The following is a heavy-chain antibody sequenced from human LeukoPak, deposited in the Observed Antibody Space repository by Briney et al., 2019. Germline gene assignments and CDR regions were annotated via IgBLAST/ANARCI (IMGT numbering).Heavy chain of an antibody. V-gene: IGHV3-23*01. D-gene: IGHD3-10*01. Sequence: GGSLRLSCAASGFTFSSYGMSWVRQAPGKGLEWVSAISGSGGSTYYADSVKGRFTISRDNSKNTLYLQMNSLRAEDTAVYYCAKDGSGSYTYHLTLSYYYYYMDVWGKGTTVTISS. CDR3: AKDGSGSYTYHLTLSYYYYYMDV. CDR1: GFTFSSYG. CDR2: ISGSGGST. J-gene: IGHJ6*03.